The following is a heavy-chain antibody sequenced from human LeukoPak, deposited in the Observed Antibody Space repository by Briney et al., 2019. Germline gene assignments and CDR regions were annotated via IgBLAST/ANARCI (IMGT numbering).Heavy chain of an antibody. J-gene: IGHJ6*02. Sequence: ASVKVSCKASGYTFTSYGISWVRQAPGQGLEWMGWISAYNGNTNYAQKLQGRVTMTTDTSTSTAYMELRSLRSDDTAVYYCATSSGWYQRYYGMDVWGQGTTVTVSS. CDR1: GYTFTSYG. CDR2: ISAYNGNT. CDR3: ATSSGWYQRYYGMDV. D-gene: IGHD6-19*01. V-gene: IGHV1-18*01.